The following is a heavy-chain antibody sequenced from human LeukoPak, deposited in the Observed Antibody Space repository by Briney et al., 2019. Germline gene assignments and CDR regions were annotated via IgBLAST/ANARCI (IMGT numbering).Heavy chain of an antibody. Sequence: PGGSLRLSCAGSGVTFSSYSMNWVRQAPGKGLEWVSYISSSSSTIYYADSVKGRFTISRDNAKNSLYLQMNSLRAEDTAVYYCARDLIHFQLTGMDVWGKGTTVTVSS. V-gene: IGHV3-48*01. J-gene: IGHJ6*04. CDR2: ISSSSSTI. CDR1: GVTFSSYS. CDR3: ARDLIHFQLTGMDV. D-gene: IGHD2-8*01.